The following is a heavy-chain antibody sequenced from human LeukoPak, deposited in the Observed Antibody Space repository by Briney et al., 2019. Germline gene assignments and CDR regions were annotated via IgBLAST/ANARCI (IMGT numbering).Heavy chain of an antibody. V-gene: IGHV3-23*01. D-gene: IGHD6-13*01. CDR1: GFTFSSYA. CDR2: ISGSGGST. J-gene: IGHJ4*02. CDR3: AKAEYSSSWYDPGFDY. Sequence: GGSLRLSCAASGFTFSSYAMSWVRQAPGKGLEWVSAISGSGGSTYYADSVKGRFTISRDNSKNTLYLQMNSLRAEDTAVYYCAKAEYSSSWYDPGFDYWGRGTLVSVSS.